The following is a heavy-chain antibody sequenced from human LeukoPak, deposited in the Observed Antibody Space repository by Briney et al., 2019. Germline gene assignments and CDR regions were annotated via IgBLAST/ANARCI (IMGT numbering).Heavy chain of an antibody. CDR1: GYTFNNYE. J-gene: IGHJ4*02. D-gene: IGHD3-10*01. V-gene: IGHV1-8*01. Sequence: ASVKVSCKASGYTFNNYEINWVRQATGQRLEWMGWMNPDSGDTGFAQKFQGRVTMTRDTSISTAYMELSSLRSEDTAVYYCARDRPIYGSGDNYFDYWGQGTLVTVSS. CDR3: ARDRPIYGSGDNYFDY. CDR2: MNPDSGDT.